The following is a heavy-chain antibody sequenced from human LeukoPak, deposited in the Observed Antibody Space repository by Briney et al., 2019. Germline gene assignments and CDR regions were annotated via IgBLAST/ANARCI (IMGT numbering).Heavy chain of an antibody. D-gene: IGHD3-3*01. Sequence: SVKVSCKASGGTFSNYAISWVRQAPGQGLEWMGRIIPILDIANYAQKFQGRVTITADKSTSTAYMELSSLRSEDTAVYYCARVLEGDFWSGYFVYYGMDVWGQGTTVTVSS. V-gene: IGHV1-69*04. J-gene: IGHJ6*02. CDR2: IIPILDIA. CDR1: GGTFSNYA. CDR3: ARVLEGDFWSGYFVYYGMDV.